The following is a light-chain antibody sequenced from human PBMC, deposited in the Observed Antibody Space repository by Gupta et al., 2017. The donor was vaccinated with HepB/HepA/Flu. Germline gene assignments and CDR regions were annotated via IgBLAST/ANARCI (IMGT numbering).Light chain of an antibody. CDR1: QSVTNNY. V-gene: IGKV3-20*01. J-gene: IGKJ2*04. CDR3: EQYGRTPCS. CDR2: AAS. Sequence: GTLSLSPGERAILSCRASQSVTNNYLAWYQQKVGQAPRLLIYAASVRASDIPDRFSGSGSGTDFTLTISRLEPEDFAVYYCEQYGRTPCSFGQGTKVEI.